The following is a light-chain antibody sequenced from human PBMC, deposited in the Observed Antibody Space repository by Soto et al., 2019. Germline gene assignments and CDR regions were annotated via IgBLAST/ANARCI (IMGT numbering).Light chain of an antibody. CDR3: QQYGSSPIT. CDR1: QSVSSSY. J-gene: IGKJ5*01. CDR2: GAS. V-gene: IGKV3-20*01. Sequence: VLAQAPGTPSLSPGGRATFSCRASQSVSSSYIAWYQQKRGQAPRRLIYGASIRATGIPDRFSGSGSGTDFTLTISRLEPEDFAVYYCQQYGSSPITFGQGTRLEIK.